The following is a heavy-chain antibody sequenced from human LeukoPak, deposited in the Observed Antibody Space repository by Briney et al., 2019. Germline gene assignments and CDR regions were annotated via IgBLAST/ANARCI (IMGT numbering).Heavy chain of an antibody. J-gene: IGHJ4*02. CDR1: GFAFSSYS. D-gene: IGHD5-12*01. CDR3: ATGGSSGYDIPD. V-gene: IGHV3-48*04. Sequence: GGSLRLSCAASGFAFSSYSMNWVRQAPGKGLEWVSYISSSRVTIFYADSVKGRFTISRDNAKNSLYLQMNSLRAEDTAVYYCATGGSSGYDIPDWGQGTLVTVSS. CDR2: ISSSRVTI.